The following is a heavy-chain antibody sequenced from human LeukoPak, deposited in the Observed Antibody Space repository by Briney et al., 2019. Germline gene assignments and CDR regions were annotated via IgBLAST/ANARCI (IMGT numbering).Heavy chain of an antibody. Sequence: SETLSLTCTVSGASISSSSYYWGWIRQPPGKRLQCIGSIYYSGSTYYNPSLKSRVTISVDTSKNQFSLKLSSVTAADTAVYYCARALYCSTTSCPFDYWGQGTLVTVSS. V-gene: IGHV4-39*07. CDR2: IYYSGST. CDR3: ARALYCSTTSCPFDY. J-gene: IGHJ4*02. D-gene: IGHD2-2*01. CDR1: GASISSSSYY.